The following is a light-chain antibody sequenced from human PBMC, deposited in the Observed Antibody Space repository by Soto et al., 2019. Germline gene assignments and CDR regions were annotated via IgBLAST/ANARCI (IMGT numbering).Light chain of an antibody. CDR3: SSYGGSSTL. Sequence: QSALTQPASLSGCPGQSITISCTGTSSDIGSYNYVSWYQQHPGKAPKLMIFDVSYRPSGISDRFSGSKSGNTASLTISGLQPEDEADYYCSSYGGSSTLFGGGTKVTVL. J-gene: IGLJ3*02. CDR2: DVS. CDR1: SSDIGSYNY. V-gene: IGLV2-14*03.